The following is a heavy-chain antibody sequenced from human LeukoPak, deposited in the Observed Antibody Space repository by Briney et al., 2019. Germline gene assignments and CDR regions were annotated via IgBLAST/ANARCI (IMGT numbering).Heavy chain of an antibody. V-gene: IGHV3-30*02. J-gene: IGHJ6*03. CDR3: AKDRVPAAGILNYYYMDV. D-gene: IGHD6-13*01. CDR1: GFTFSSYG. CDR2: IRYDGTNK. Sequence: PGGSLRLSCATSGFTFSSYGMHWVRQAPGKGLEWVALIRYDGTNKYFADSVKGRFTISRDRSKNTLYLQMNSLRPEDTAVYYCAKDRVPAAGILNYYYMDVWGKGTTVTISS.